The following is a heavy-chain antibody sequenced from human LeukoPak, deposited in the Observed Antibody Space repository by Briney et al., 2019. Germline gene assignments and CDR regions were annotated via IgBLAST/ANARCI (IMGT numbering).Heavy chain of an antibody. CDR2: INPNSGGT. V-gene: IGHV1-2*02. Sequence: ASVKVSCKTSGYTFTGYYMHWVRQAPGQGLEWMGWINPNSGGTNYAPKSQGRVTMTRDTSISTDYMELSSLRSDDTAVYYCARLYSSTEVIDSWGQGTLVTVSS. D-gene: IGHD6-13*01. CDR3: ARLYSSTEVIDS. J-gene: IGHJ4*02. CDR1: GYTFTGYY.